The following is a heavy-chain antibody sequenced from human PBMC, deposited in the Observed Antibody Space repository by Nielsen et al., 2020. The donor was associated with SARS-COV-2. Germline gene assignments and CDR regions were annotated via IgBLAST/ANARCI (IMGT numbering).Heavy chain of an antibody. J-gene: IGHJ4*02. CDR3: ARVSGWYAGFDY. V-gene: IGHV4-59*01. CDR1: GGSISSYY. CDR2: IYYSGST. Sequence: SETLSLTCTVSGGSISSYYWSWIRQPPGKGLEWIGYIYYSGSTNYTPSLKSRVTISVDTSKNQFSLKLSSVTAADTAVYYCARVSGWYAGFDYWGQGTLVTVSS. D-gene: IGHD6-19*01.